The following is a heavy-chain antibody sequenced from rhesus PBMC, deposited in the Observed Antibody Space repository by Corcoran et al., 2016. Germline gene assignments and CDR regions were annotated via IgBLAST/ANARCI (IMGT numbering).Heavy chain of an antibody. J-gene: IGHJ5-1*01. CDR1: GASISGYW. V-gene: IGHV4-80*01. Sequence: QVQLQESGPGLVKPSETLSLTCAVSGASISGYWWSWIRQPPGKGLEWIGEINGNSGSTYHTPAPTSRFTISRDASKNQFSLKLSSVTAADTAVYYCARFRRNYYDSGYYNNRFDVWGPGVLVTVSS. CDR2: INGNSGST. CDR3: ARFRRNYYDSGYYNNRFDV. D-gene: IGHD3-28*01.